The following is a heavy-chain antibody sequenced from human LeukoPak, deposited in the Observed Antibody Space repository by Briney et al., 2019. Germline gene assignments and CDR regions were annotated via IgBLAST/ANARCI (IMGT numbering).Heavy chain of an antibody. J-gene: IGHJ5*02. CDR2: IRSKAYGGTT. Sequence: PGGSLRLSCRTSGFTFADYALSWFRQAPGKGLEWVGFIRSKAYGGTTENAASLKDRFTISRDDSTSIAYLQMKSLKTEDTAVYYCARAHRPVAWNWFDPWGQGTLVTVSS. D-gene: IGHD2-15*01. CDR3: ARAHRPVAWNWFDP. V-gene: IGHV3-49*03. CDR1: GFTFADYA.